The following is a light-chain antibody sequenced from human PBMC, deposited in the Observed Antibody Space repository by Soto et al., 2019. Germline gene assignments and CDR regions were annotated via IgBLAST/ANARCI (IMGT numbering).Light chain of an antibody. J-gene: IGLJ2*01. CDR2: ADN. CDR3: QSYDTTLSGVI. CDR1: SSNIGAGYD. V-gene: IGLV1-40*01. Sequence: QLVLTQTPSVSGAPGQKITMSCTGSSSNIGAGYDVHWYRQFPGAAPKLLIYADNDRPSGVPDRFSASKSGTSASLAITGLQGEDEGNYYCQSYDTTLSGVIFGAGTQLTVL.